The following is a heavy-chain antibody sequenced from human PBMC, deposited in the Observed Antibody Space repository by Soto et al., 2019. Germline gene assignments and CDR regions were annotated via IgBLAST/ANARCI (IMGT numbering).Heavy chain of an antibody. CDR2: INASGGST. Sequence: QVQLVQSGAEVKKPGASVKVSCKASGYTFTSYYMHWVRQAPGQGLEWMGIINASGGSTSYAQKCQGRVTMTRDTSTSTVYMELSSLRSEDTAVYYCARDGCASGDCYSEYYYGMDVWGQGTTVTVSS. D-gene: IGHD2-21*02. J-gene: IGHJ6*02. CDR1: GYTFTSYY. V-gene: IGHV1-46*01. CDR3: ARDGCASGDCYSEYYYGMDV.